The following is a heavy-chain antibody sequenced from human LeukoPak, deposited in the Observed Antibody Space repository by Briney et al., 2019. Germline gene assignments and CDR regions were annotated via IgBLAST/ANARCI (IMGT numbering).Heavy chain of an antibody. V-gene: IGHV5-51*01. Sequence: GESLKISCKGSGYSFTSYWIGWVRQMPGKGLGWMGIIYPGDSDTRYSPSFQGQVTISADKSISTAYLQWSSLKASDTAMYYCARDHCGGDCYSGPYYYYYGMDVWGQGTTVTVSS. CDR2: IYPGDSDT. D-gene: IGHD2-21*02. CDR1: GYSFTSYW. CDR3: ARDHCGGDCYSGPYYYYYGMDV. J-gene: IGHJ6*02.